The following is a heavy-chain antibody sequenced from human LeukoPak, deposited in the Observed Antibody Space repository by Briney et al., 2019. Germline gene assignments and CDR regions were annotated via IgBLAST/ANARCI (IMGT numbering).Heavy chain of an antibody. Sequence: SETLSFTCTVSGGSISSGDYYWSWIRQPPGKGLEWIGYIYYSGSTYYNPSLKSRVTISVDTSKNQFSLKLSSVTAADTAVYYCARDGHDYYGMDVWGQGTTVTVSS. V-gene: IGHV4-30-4*01. J-gene: IGHJ6*02. CDR1: GGSISSGDYY. CDR3: ARDGHDYYGMDV. CDR2: IYYSGST.